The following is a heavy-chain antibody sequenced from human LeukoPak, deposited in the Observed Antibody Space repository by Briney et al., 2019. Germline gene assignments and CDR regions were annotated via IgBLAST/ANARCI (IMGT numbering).Heavy chain of an antibody. CDR3: ARGKKWIQLRSIFDP. V-gene: IGHV1-8*01. J-gene: IGHJ5*02. D-gene: IGHD5-18*01. CDR1: GYTFTSYD. Sequence: ASVKVSCKASGYTFTSYDINWVRQATGQGLEWMGWMNPNSGNTGYAQEFQGRVTMTRNTSISTAYMELSSLRSEDTAVYYCARGKKWIQLRSIFDPWGQGTLVTVSS. CDR2: MNPNSGNT.